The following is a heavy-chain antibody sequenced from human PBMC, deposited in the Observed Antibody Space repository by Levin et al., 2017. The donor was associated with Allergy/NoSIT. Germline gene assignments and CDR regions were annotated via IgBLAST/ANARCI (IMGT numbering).Heavy chain of an antibody. CDR3: ARAEEIYYYDSSGYYLIFDY. V-gene: IGHV3-48*02. CDR1: GFTFSGYS. D-gene: IGHD3-22*01. J-gene: IGHJ4*02. Sequence: PSETLSLTCAASGFTFSGYSMNWVRQAPGKGLEWVSYISSDSSTIYYADSVRGRFTISRTNAKNSLYLQMNSLRDEDTAVYYCARAEEIYYYDSSGYYLIFDYWGQGTLVTVSS. CDR2: ISSDSSTI.